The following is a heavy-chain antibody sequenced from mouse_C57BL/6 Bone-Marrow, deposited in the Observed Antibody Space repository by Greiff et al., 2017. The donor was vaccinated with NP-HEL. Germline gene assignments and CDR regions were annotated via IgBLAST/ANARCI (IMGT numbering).Heavy chain of an antibody. V-gene: IGHV5-12*01. D-gene: IGHD2-1*01. J-gene: IGHJ4*01. Sequence: DVMLVESGGGLVQPGGSLKLSCAASGFTFSDYYMYWVRQTPEKRLEWVAYISNGGGSTYYPDTVKGRFTISRDNAKNTLYLQMSRLKSEDTAMYYCARHGYYGNGYYAMDYWGQGTSVTVSS. CDR2: ISNGGGST. CDR1: GFTFSDYY. CDR3: ARHGYYGNGYYAMDY.